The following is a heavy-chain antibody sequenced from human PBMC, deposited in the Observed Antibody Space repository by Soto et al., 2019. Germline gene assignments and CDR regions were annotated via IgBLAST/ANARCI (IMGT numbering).Heavy chain of an antibody. D-gene: IGHD6-19*01. CDR1: GFSLANYR. V-gene: IGHV3-48*02. Sequence: GGSLRLSCVASGFSLANYRMNWGRQAPGKGLEWFSYSSPRGDTIYYADSVEGRFTISRDNARNSLSLHMSSLRDEDSALYYCAKGPHTNVGWPYYFESWGQGVPVTVSS. CDR2: SSPRGDTI. CDR3: AKGPHTNVGWPYYFES. J-gene: IGHJ4*02.